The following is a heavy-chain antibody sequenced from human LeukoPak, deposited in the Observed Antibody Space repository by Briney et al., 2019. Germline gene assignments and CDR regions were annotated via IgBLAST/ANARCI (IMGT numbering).Heavy chain of an antibody. CDR1: GASISRSDYF. Sequence: KTSETLSLTCTVSGASISRSDYFWGWIRQPPGKGLEWIGSIYYSGSTYYSPSLKGRVTISVDTSKNQFSLKLNSVTAADTAVYYCAREYGDLDYWGQGTLVTVSS. J-gene: IGHJ4*02. CDR2: IYYSGST. D-gene: IGHD2-21*01. CDR3: AREYGDLDY. V-gene: IGHV4-39*07.